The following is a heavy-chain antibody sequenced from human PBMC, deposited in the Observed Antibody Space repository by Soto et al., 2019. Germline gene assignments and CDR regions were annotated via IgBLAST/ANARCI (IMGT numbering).Heavy chain of an antibody. D-gene: IGHD4-17*01. CDR3: ARGGGTTVVTDSGY. CDR1: GFTFSSYS. J-gene: IGHJ4*02. V-gene: IGHV3-21*01. CDR2: ISSSSSYI. Sequence: EVQLVESGGGLVQPGGSLRLSCAASGFTFSSYSMNWVRQAPGKGLEWVSSISSSSSYIYYADSVNGRFTISRDNAKHPLYLQRNCLRAEDTAGSYCARGGGTTVVTDSGYWGQGTLVTVSS.